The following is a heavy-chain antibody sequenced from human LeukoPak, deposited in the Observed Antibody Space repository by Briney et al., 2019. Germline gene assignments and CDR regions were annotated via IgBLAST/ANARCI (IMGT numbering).Heavy chain of an antibody. V-gene: IGHV4-39*03. CDR3: VVPAASDDAFDI. CDR2: IYYSGST. CDR1: GGSISSSTYY. J-gene: IGHJ3*02. D-gene: IGHD2-2*01. Sequence: SSETLSLTCTASGGSISSSTYYWDWIRQPPGKGLEWIGSIYYSGSTYYNPSLKSRVTISVDTSKNQFSLKLSSVTAADTAVYYCVVPAASDDAFDIWGQGTIVTVSS.